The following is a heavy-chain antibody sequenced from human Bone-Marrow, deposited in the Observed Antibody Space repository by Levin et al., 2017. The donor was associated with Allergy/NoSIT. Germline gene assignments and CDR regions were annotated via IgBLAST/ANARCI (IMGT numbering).Heavy chain of an antibody. D-gene: IGHD3-10*01. CDR1: GGSISSGGYS. V-gene: IGHV4-30-2*01. Sequence: LRLSCAVSGGSISSGGYSWSWIRQPPGKGLEWIGYIYHRGSTYYNPSLKSRVTISMDRSKNHFSLNLTSVTAADTAVYFCAKSLWFGAYFDYWGQGTLVTVYS. J-gene: IGHJ4*02. CDR3: AKSLWFGAYFDY. CDR2: IYHRGST.